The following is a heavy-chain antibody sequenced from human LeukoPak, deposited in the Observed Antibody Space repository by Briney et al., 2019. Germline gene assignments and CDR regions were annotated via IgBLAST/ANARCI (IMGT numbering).Heavy chain of an antibody. J-gene: IGHJ4*02. CDR2: IYHSGST. V-gene: IGHV4-4*02. CDR3: ARAEGRTSRGYYFDY. CDR1: GGSISSSNW. D-gene: IGHD1-1*01. Sequence: SGTLSLTCAVSGGSISSSNWWSWVRQPPGKGLEWIGEIYHSGSTNYNPSLKNRVTISVDKSKNQFSLKLSSVTAADTAVYYCARAEGRTSRGYYFDYWGQGTLVTVSS.